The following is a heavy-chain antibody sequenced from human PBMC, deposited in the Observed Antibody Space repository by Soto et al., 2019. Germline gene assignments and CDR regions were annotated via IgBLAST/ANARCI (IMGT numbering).Heavy chain of an antibody. CDR2: ISGSGVST. CDR3: AKSPGMYYYDSSGYYHYDY. J-gene: IGHJ4*02. D-gene: IGHD3-22*01. CDR1: GFTFSSYS. Sequence: EGSLRLSCAASGFTFSSYSMSWVRQAPGKGLEWVSAISGSGVSTYYADSVKGRFTISRDNSKNTLYLQMNSLRAEDTAVYYCAKSPGMYYYDSSGYYHYDYWGQGTLVTVSS. V-gene: IGHV3-23*01.